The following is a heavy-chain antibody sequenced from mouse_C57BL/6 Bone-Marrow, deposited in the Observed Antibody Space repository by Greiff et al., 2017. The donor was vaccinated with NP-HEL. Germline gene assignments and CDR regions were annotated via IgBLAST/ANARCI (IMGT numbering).Heavy chain of an antibody. V-gene: IGHV1-69*01. D-gene: IGHD2-5*01. CDR3: ARKGYYSNREGAMDY. CDR2: IDPSDSYT. Sequence: QVQLQQPGAELVMPGASVKLSCKASGYTFTSYWMHWVKQRPGQGLEWIGEIDPSDSYTNYNQKFKGKSTLTVDKSSSTAYMQLSSLTSEDSAVYYCARKGYYSNREGAMDYWGQGTSVTVSP. J-gene: IGHJ4*01. CDR1: GYTFTSYW.